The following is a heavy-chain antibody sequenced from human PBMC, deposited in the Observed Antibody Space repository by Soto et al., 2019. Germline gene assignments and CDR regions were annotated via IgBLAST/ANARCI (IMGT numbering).Heavy chain of an antibody. CDR3: AKKVNSGPGSQYFDY. D-gene: IGHD3-10*01. Sequence: GGSLRLSCAAAGFTFSNYSMSWVRQAPGKGLEWVSGFRSSGDGGTTYYADSVKGRFTTSRDNSKNTLFLQINSLRAEDTAIYYCAKKVNSGPGSQYFDYRGQGTLVTVSS. J-gene: IGHJ4*02. CDR1: GFTFSNYS. V-gene: IGHV3-23*01. CDR2: FRSSGDGGTT.